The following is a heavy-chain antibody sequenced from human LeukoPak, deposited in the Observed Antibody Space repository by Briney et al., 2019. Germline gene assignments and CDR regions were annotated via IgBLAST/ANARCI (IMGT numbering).Heavy chain of an antibody. D-gene: IGHD1-26*01. CDR1: GYTFTGYY. CDR2: INPNSGGT. V-gene: IGHV1-2*06. J-gene: IGHJ4*02. Sequence: GASVKVSCKASGYTFTGYYIHWVRQAPGRGLEWMGRINPNSGGTDYAQKFQGRVTMTRDTSISTAYMELSRLTSDDTAVYYCARSLIPYSGSYYPLALYFDYWGQGTLVTVSS. CDR3: ARSLIPYSGSYYPLALYFDY.